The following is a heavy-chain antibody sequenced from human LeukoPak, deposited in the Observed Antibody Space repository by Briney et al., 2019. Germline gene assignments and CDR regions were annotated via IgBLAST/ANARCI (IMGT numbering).Heavy chain of an antibody. Sequence: SETLSLTCAVSGGSISSGGYSWSWIRQPLGKGLEWIGYIYHSGSTYYNPSLKSRVTISVDRSKNQFSLKLSSVTAADTAVYYCARVMTNRPYYFDYWGQGTLVTVSS. J-gene: IGHJ4*02. CDR1: GGSISSGGYS. V-gene: IGHV4-30-2*01. CDR3: ARVMTNRPYYFDY. D-gene: IGHD1-14*01. CDR2: IYHSGST.